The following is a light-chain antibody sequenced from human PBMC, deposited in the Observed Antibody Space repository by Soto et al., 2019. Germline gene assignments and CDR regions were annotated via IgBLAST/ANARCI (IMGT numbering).Light chain of an antibody. CDR2: KAS. CDR3: QQYNTYSRT. CDR1: QSISSW. J-gene: IGKJ1*01. V-gene: IGKV1-5*03. Sequence: DIQMTQSPSTLSASVGDRVTITCRASQSISSWLAWYQQKPGKAPKLLLYKASSLESGVPSRFSGSGSGTEFTLTISRLQPDDFATYSCQQYNTYSRTFGQGTKVEIK.